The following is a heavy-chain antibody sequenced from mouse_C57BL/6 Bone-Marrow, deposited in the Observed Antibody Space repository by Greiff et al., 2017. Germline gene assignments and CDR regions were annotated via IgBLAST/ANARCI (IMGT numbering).Heavy chain of an antibody. J-gene: IGHJ3*01. Sequence: QVQLQQSGAELVRPGASVTLSCKASGYTFTDYEMHWVKQTPVHGLEWIGAIDPQTCGTAYNQKFKGKAILTADKSTSTAYMELRSLTSEDSAVYYCTRVLRGFAYWGQGTLVTVSA. D-gene: IGHD1-1*01. CDR1: GYTFTDYE. CDR3: TRVLRGFAY. CDR2: IDPQTCGT. V-gene: IGHV1-15*01.